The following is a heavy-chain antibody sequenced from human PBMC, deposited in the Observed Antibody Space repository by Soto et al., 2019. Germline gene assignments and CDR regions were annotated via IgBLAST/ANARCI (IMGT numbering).Heavy chain of an antibody. CDR1: GLTFSNYA. CDR3: AKNQERELPRVIDF. CDR2: MSGSSSTT. V-gene: IGHV3-23*01. J-gene: IGHJ4*02. Sequence: GGLVKPGGSLSLSCATSGLTFSNYAMSWVRQAPGXXXXWVSSMSGSSSTTYYADSVRGRFTISRDRSKNTLYLQMSSLRAEDTALYYCAKNQERELPRVIDFWGQGTLVTVSS. D-gene: IGHD1-7*01.